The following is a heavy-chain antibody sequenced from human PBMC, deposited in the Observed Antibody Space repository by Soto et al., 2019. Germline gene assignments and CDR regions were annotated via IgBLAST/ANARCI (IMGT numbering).Heavy chain of an antibody. Sequence: EVQLLESGGGLVQPGGSLRLSCSASGFTFSSHDMSWVRQAPGKGLEWVSGVSGGGFTSYADSEKVRFTISRDKSRNTLYLQMNSLRVEDTAVYYCVKGFWGDYWGQGTLVTVSS. CDR1: GFTFSSHD. D-gene: IGHD3-16*01. CDR3: VKGFWGDY. J-gene: IGHJ4*02. CDR2: VSGGGFT. V-gene: IGHV3-23*01.